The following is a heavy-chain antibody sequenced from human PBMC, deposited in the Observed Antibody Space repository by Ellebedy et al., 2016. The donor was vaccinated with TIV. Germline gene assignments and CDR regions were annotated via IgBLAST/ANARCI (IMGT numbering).Heavy chain of an antibody. CDR1: GYTFTTYY. CDR2: IGPSGGRA. CDR3: AREDYDFNSFDP. Sequence: AASVKVSCKASGYTFTTYYMQWLRQAPGHGLEWMGRIGPSGGRASYAQKFPGRVSMTSDPSTSTVYMELSSLRSEDTAVYYCAREDYDFNSFDPWGQGTLVTVSS. D-gene: IGHD3-3*01. J-gene: IGHJ5*02. V-gene: IGHV1-46*01.